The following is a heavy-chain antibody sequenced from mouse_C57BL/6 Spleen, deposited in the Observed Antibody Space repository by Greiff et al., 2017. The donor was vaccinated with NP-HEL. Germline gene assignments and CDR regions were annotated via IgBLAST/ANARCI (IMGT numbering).Heavy chain of an antibody. Sequence: EVQLQQSGAELVKPGASVKLSCTASGFNIKDYYMHWVKQRTEQGLEWIGRIDPEDGETKYAPKFQGKATITADTDSNTAYLQLSSLTSEDTAVYYCASPPLDGSSPGYWGQGTTLTVSS. D-gene: IGHD1-1*01. J-gene: IGHJ2*01. CDR2: IDPEDGET. CDR1: GFNIKDYY. V-gene: IGHV14-2*01. CDR3: ASPPLDGSSPGY.